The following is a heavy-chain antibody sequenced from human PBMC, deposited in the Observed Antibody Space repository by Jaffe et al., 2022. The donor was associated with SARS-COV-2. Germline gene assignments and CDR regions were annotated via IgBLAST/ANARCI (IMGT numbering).Heavy chain of an antibody. Sequence: EVQLLESGGGLVQPGGSLRLSCVASEFTLRSYGMSWVRQAPGKGLEWVSSVSGSGDLTAYADSVKGRFTISRDISKNTLFLQMNSLRADDTAIYYCAKKTSSTAYYSTFDYWGQGTLVTVSS. CDR1: EFTLRSYG. CDR3: AKKTSSTAYYSTFDY. D-gene: IGHD3-22*01. V-gene: IGHV3-23*01. J-gene: IGHJ4*02. CDR2: VSGSGDLT.